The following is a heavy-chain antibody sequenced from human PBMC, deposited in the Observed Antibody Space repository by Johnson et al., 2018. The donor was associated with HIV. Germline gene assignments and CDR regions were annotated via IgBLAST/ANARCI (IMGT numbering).Heavy chain of an antibody. CDR1: GFTVSSNY. CDR3: ARVGPVAGTTEFSAFDI. D-gene: IGHD6-19*01. CDR2: ISYDGSNK. Sequence: QVQLVESGGGLVQPGGSLRLSCAASGFTVSSNYMHWVRQAPGKGLEWVAVISYDGSNKYYTDSVSGRFTISRANSKNTLYLQMGSLRAEDMAVYYCARVGPVAGTTEFSAFDIWGQGTMVTVSS. V-gene: IGHV3-30*14. J-gene: IGHJ3*02.